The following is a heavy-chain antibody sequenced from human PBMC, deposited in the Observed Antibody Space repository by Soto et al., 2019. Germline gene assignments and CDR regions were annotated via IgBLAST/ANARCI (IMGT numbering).Heavy chain of an antibody. J-gene: IGHJ3*02. D-gene: IGHD1-7*01. CDR1: GYSFTSYW. Sequence: GESLKISCKGSGYSFTSYWIGWVRQMPGKGLEWMGIIYPGDSDTRYSPSFQGQVTISADKSISTAYLQWSSLKASDTAMYYCARAGESITGTTGAFDIWGQGTMVTVSS. V-gene: IGHV5-51*01. CDR3: ARAGESITGTTGAFDI. CDR2: IYPGDSDT.